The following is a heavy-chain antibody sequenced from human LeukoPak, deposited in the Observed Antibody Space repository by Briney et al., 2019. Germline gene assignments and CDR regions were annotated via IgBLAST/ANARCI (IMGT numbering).Heavy chain of an antibody. V-gene: IGHV3-53*01. J-gene: IGHJ5*02. Sequence: PGGSLRLSCAASGFTVSSNYMSWVRQAPGKGLEWVSIIFSSNNTYYADSVKGRFTISRDNSKNTLYLQMNSVRAEDTAVYYCARTVGYGDYSWFDPWGQGTLVTVSS. CDR1: GFTVSSNY. D-gene: IGHD4-17*01. CDR2: IFSSNNT. CDR3: ARTVGYGDYSWFDP.